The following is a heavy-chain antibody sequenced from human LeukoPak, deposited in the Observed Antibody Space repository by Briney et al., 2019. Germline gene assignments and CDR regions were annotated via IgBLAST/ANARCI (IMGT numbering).Heavy chain of an antibody. V-gene: IGHV3-11*04. D-gene: IGHD1-26*01. J-gene: IGHJ4*02. CDR1: GFTVSSNY. CDR2: ISHSGSTI. CDR3: ARDWNYNGTYRSLDY. Sequence: GGSLRLSCAASGFTVSSNYMSWVRQAPGKGLEWVSYISHSGSTIYYADSVKGRFTISRDNVKNSLDLQMSTLSAEDTAVYYCARDWNYNGTYRSLDYWGQGTLVTVSS.